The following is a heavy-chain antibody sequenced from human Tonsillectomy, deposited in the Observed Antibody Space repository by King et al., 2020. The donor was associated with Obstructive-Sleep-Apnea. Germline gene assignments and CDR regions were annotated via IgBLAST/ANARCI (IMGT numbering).Heavy chain of an antibody. Sequence: QLVQSGGGLVQPGRSLRLSSAASGFTFDDYAMHWVRLAPGKGLEWVSRISWNSGSIGYADSVKGRFTISRDNAKNSLYLQMNSLRAEDTALYYCAKDIKYYYDSSGYPRSFDIWGQGTMVTVSS. CDR3: AKDIKYYYDSSGYPRSFDI. J-gene: IGHJ3*02. D-gene: IGHD3-22*01. CDR1: GFTFDDYA. V-gene: IGHV3-9*01. CDR2: ISWNSGSI.